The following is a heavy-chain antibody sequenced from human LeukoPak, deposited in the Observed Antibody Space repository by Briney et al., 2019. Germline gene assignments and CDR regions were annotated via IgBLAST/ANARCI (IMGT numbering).Heavy chain of an antibody. CDR1: GGSISNGSYY. D-gene: IGHD3-10*01. J-gene: IGHJ6*03. CDR2: IFTSGST. Sequence: PSQTLSLTCTVSGGSISNGSYYWSWIRQPAGKGLEWIGRIFTSGSTKYNPSLKSRVTISVDTSKNQFSLKLSSVTAADTAVYYCAREGKITMVRGVIRYYYMDVWGKGTTVTISS. CDR3: AREGKITMVRGVIRYYYMDV. V-gene: IGHV4-61*02.